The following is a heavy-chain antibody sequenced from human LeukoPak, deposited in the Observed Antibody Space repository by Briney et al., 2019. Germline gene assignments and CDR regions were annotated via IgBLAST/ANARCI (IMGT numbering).Heavy chain of an antibody. CDR2: IKQDGSEK. Sequence: GGSLRLSCAASGFTFSSYWMSWVRQAPGKGLEWVANIKQDGSEKYYVDSVKGRFTISRDNAKNSLYLQMNSLRAEDTAVYYCARVRVWVVAATDYYYMDVWGKGTTVTVSS. D-gene: IGHD2-15*01. V-gene: IGHV3-7*01. CDR3: ARVRVWVVAATDYYYMDV. CDR1: GFTFSSYW. J-gene: IGHJ6*03.